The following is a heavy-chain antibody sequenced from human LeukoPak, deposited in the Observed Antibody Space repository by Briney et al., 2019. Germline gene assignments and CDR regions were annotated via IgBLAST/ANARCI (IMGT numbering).Heavy chain of an antibody. CDR1: GFTFDDYA. J-gene: IGHJ4*02. Sequence: GGSLRLSCAASGFTFDDYAMHWVRQAPGKGLEWVSGISWNSGSIGYADSVKGRFTISRDNAKNSLYLQMNSLRAEDTALYYCAKAPYGSGGVFDYWGQGTLVTVSS. CDR2: ISWNSGSI. D-gene: IGHD3-10*01. CDR3: AKAPYGSGGVFDY. V-gene: IGHV3-9*01.